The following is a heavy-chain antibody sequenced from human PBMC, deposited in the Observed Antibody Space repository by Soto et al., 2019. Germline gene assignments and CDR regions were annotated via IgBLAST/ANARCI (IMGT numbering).Heavy chain of an antibody. CDR2: INSDESSI. D-gene: IGHD6-19*01. J-gene: IGHJ4*02. Sequence: PGGSLRLSCAASGFTLSSYWMHWVRQAPGKGPVWVSRINSDESSISYADFVKGRFTISRDNAKNTLYLQMNSLRAEDTAVYYCAKNGWPLDSWGQGTLVTVSS. V-gene: IGHV3-74*01. CDR3: AKNGWPLDS. CDR1: GFTLSSYW.